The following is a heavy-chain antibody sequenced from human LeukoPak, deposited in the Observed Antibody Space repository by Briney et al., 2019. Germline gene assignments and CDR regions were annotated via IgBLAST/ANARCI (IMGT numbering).Heavy chain of an antibody. J-gene: IGHJ5*02. D-gene: IGHD3-9*01. V-gene: IGHV3-9*01. Sequence: GRSLRLSCAASGFTFDDYAMHWVRQAPGKSLEWVSGISWNSGSIGYADSVKGRFTISRDNAKNSLYLQMNSLRAEDTALYYCAKGGTGYYKYNWFDPWGQGTLVTVSS. CDR1: GFTFDDYA. CDR2: ISWNSGSI. CDR3: AKGGTGYYKYNWFDP.